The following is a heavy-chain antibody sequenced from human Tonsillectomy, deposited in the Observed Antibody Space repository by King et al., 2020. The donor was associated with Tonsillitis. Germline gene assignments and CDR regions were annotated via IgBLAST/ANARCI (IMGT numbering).Heavy chain of an antibody. V-gene: IGHV4-59*01. J-gene: IGHJ4*02. CDR2: SDYSGST. Sequence: VQLQESGPGLVKPSETLSLTCTVSGGTISSYYWSWFRQPPGKGLEWIGYSDYSGSTNYNPSLKSRVTISVDTSKNQFSLKLSSVTAADTAVYYCARAGDYYDSSGYYGSYYFDYWGQGTLVTVSS. CDR1: GGTISSYY. D-gene: IGHD3-22*01. CDR3: ARAGDYYDSSGYYGSYYFDY.